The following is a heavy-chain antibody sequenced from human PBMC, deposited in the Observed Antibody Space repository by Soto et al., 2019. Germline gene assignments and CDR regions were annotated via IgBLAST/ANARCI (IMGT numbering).Heavy chain of an antibody. CDR1: GGSISSGGYY. CDR2: IYYSGST. CDR3: ARDHYYDSSGPPWYFDL. J-gene: IGHJ2*01. V-gene: IGHV4-31*03. D-gene: IGHD3-22*01. Sequence: QVQLQESGPGLVKPSQTLSLTCTVSGGSISSGGYYWSWIRQHPGKGLEWIGYIYYSGSTYYNPSLKSRVTVAVDRRKHQFSLKLSSVTAADTAVYYCARDHYYDSSGPPWYFDLWGRGTLVTVPS.